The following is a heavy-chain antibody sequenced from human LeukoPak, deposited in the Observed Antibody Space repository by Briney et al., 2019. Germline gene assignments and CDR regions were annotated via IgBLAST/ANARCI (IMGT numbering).Heavy chain of an antibody. CDR3: ISVDTAMVFDY. V-gene: IGHV4-39*01. CDR2: IYYSGST. J-gene: IGHJ4*02. Sequence: SETLSLTCAVSGGSISSSSYYWGWIRQPPGKGVEWIVSIYYSGSTYYNTSLKRRATISVDTSKNQFSLKLSSVSAADTAVYYCISVDTAMVFDYWGQATLVTVSS. D-gene: IGHD5-18*01. CDR1: GGSISSSSYY.